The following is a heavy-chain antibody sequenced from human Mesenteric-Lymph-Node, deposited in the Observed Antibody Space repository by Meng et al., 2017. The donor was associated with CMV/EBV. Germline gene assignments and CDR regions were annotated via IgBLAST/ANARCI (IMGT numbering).Heavy chain of an antibody. V-gene: IGHV1-8*01. CDR2: MNPNSGNT. Sequence: ASVKVSCKASGYTFTSYDINWVRQATGQGLEWMGWMNPNSGNTGYAQKFQGRVTMTRNTSISTAYMELSSLRSEDTAVYYCARGLRYYDSSGYYRAGYWGQGTLVTVSS. J-gene: IGHJ4*02. D-gene: IGHD3-22*01. CDR3: ARGLRYYDSSGYYRAGY. CDR1: GYTFTSYD.